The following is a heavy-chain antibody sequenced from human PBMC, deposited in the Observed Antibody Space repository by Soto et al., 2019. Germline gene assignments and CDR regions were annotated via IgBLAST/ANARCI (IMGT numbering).Heavy chain of an antibody. CDR1: GFTFSSYS. J-gene: IGHJ6*02. CDR3: ARDLGSSGYPKGGMDV. V-gene: IGHV3-21*01. CDR2: ISSSSSYV. Sequence: LRLSCAASGFTFSSYSMNWVRQAPGKGLEWVSSISSSSSYVYYADSVKGRFTISRDNAKNSLYLQMNSLRAEDTAVYYCARDLGSSGYPKGGMDVWGQGTTVTVSS. D-gene: IGHD3-22*01.